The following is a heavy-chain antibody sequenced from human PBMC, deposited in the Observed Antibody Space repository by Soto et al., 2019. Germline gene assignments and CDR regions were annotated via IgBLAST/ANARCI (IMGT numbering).Heavy chain of an antibody. CDR1: GFTFSSYA. V-gene: IGHV3-23*01. CDR3: AKGRGYTYGFPFDY. J-gene: IGHJ4*02. Sequence: GSLSLSCAASGFTFSSYAMSWVRQAPGKGLEWVSTISGGDSRTYYADSVKGRFTFSRDNSKNTLFLQMNSLTAADTAVYYCAKGRGYTYGFPFDYWGQGTLVTVSS. CDR2: ISGGDSRT. D-gene: IGHD5-18*01.